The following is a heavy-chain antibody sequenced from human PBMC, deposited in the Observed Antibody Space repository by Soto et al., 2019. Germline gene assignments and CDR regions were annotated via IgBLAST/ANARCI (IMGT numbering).Heavy chain of an antibody. J-gene: IGHJ5*02. V-gene: IGHV1-18*04. D-gene: IGHD3-10*01. Sequence: GASVKVSCKTSGYTFTTYGVSWVRQAPGQGLEWMGWISAYNGNTNYAQKLQGRVTMTTDTSTSTAYMELRGLRSDDTAAYYCARDRYYYGSGSYYISWFDPWGQGTLVTVSS. CDR2: ISAYNGNT. CDR3: ARDRYYYGSGSYYISWFDP. CDR1: GYTFTTYG.